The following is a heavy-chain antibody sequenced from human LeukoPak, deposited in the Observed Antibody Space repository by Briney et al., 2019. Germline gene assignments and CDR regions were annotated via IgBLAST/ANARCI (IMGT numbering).Heavy chain of an antibody. V-gene: IGHV3-21*01. CDR1: GFTFSSYS. Sequence: PGGSLRLSCAASGFTFSSYSMNWVRQAPGKGLEWVSSISSSSSYIYYADSVKGRFTISRDNSKNRLFLQMKSLRADDTAVYYCAKSRVQQLPGGFDYWGQGTLVTVSS. CDR3: AKSRVQQLPGGFDY. D-gene: IGHD6-13*01. CDR2: ISSSSSYI. J-gene: IGHJ4*02.